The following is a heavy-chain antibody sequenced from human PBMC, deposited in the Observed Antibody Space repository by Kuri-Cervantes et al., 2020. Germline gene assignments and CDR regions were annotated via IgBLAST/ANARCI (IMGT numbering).Heavy chain of an antibody. J-gene: IGHJ6*02. CDR1: GFTFSSYG. CDR2: IWYDGSNK. D-gene: IGHD3-3*01. CDR3: ARVSGEWFGPMDV. V-gene: IGHV3-33*01. Sequence: GESLKISCAASGFTFSSYGMHWVRQAPGKGLEWVAVIWYDGSNKYYADSVKGRFTISRDNSKNTLYLQMNSLRDEDTAVYYCARVSGEWFGPMDVWGQGTTVTVSS.